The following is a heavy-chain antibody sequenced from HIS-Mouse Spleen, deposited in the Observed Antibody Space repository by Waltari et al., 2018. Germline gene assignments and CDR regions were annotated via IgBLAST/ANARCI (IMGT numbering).Heavy chain of an antibody. D-gene: IGHD3-3*01. J-gene: IGHJ3*02. CDR1: GGSISSSSYY. CDR2: IYYSGST. V-gene: IGHV4-39*07. Sequence: QLQLQESGPGLVKPSETLSLTCTVSGGSISSSSYYWGWIRQPPGKGLEWIGSIYYSGSTHYNPSLKSRVTISVDTSKNQCSLKLSSVTAADTAVYYCARAPTGFLEWFDAFDIWGQGTMVTVSS. CDR3: ARAPTGFLEWFDAFDI.